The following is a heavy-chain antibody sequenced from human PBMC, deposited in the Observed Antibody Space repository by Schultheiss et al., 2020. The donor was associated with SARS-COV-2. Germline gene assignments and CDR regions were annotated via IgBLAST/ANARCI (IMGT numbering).Heavy chain of an antibody. D-gene: IGHD4-17*01. Sequence: GGSLRLSCAVSGFTLLGYALSWVRQAPGKGLEWVGRIKSKVDGGTTDYAAPVKGRFTISRDNSKNTLYLQMNSLRAEDTAVYYCARPPQTVYYYYMDVWGKGTTVTVSS. CDR3: ARPPQTVYYYYMDV. CDR2: IKSKVDGGTT. V-gene: IGHV3-15*01. J-gene: IGHJ6*03. CDR1: GFTLLGYA.